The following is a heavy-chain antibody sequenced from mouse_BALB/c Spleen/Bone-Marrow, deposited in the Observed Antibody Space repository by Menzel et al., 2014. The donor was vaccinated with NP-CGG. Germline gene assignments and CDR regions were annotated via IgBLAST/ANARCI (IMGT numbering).Heavy chain of an antibody. V-gene: IGHV1-4*01. Sequence: VQLQESGAELARPGASVKMSCKASGYTFTSYTMYWVKQRPGQGLEWIGYINPSSGYTNYNQKFKDKATLTADKSSSTAYMQLSSLTSEDSAVYYCARCYYGSSNAMDYWGQGTSVTVSS. D-gene: IGHD1-1*01. CDR3: ARCYYGSSNAMDY. CDR2: INPSSGYT. J-gene: IGHJ4*01. CDR1: GYTFTSYT.